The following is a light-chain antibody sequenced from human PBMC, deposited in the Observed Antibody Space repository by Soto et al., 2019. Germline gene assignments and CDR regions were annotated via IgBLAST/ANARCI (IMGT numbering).Light chain of an antibody. Sequence: QSVLTQPPSVSAAPGQKVTISCSGGSYNIGNDYVAWYLQLPAAAPNLLIYENDKRPSAIPDRFSGSKSGTSATLGITGLQTGAEADYYCATWDSTLTAVVFGGGTKLTVL. CDR1: SYNIGNDY. CDR2: END. V-gene: IGLV1-51*01. CDR3: ATWDSTLTAVV. J-gene: IGLJ2*01.